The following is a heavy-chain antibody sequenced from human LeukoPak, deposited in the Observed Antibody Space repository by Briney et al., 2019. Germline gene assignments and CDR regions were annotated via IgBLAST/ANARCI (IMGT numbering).Heavy chain of an antibody. CDR3: AKRYCSSASCRSGMDV. J-gene: IGHJ6*02. CDR2: IRSDGSKT. D-gene: IGHD2-2*01. CDR1: GFIFSSYG. V-gene: IGHV3-30*02. Sequence: GGSLTLSSAPSGFIFSSYGMHWVRQAPRRGLWWVALIRSDGSKTYYADSVEGRFIISRDNSKNTLYLQMYSLGDDDTAVYYCAKRYCSSASCRSGMDVWGQGTTVTVSS.